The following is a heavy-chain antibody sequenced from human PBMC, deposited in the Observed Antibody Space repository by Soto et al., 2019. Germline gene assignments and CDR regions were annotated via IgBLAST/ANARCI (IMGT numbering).Heavy chain of an antibody. Sequence: SETLSLTCTVSGGSVSSGSYYWSWIRQPPGKGLEWIGYIYYSGTTNYNPSLKSRVTISVDTSKNQFSLKLSSVTAADTAVYYCARSGLYDFWSGSDPSYFDYWGQGTLVTVSS. V-gene: IGHV4-61*01. CDR2: IYYSGTT. CDR1: GGSVSSGSYY. CDR3: ARSGLYDFWSGSDPSYFDY. D-gene: IGHD3-3*01. J-gene: IGHJ4*02.